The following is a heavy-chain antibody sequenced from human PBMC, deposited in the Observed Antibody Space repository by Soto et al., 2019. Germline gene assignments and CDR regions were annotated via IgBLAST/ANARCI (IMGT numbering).Heavy chain of an antibody. D-gene: IGHD1-1*01. Sequence: PGGSLRLSCVASGFTFSDYGVSWVRQAPGKGLEWVSGIGGSGDDTRYADSVKGRFTLSRDNSKNTLFLQMSSLRAEDTAVYYCAKKVPGSNPLDSWGQGALVTVSS. V-gene: IGHV3-23*01. CDR2: IGGSGDDT. J-gene: IGHJ4*02. CDR3: AKKVPGSNPLDS. CDR1: GFTFSDYG.